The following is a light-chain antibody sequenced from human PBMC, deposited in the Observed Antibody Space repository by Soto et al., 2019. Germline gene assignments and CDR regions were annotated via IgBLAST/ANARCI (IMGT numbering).Light chain of an antibody. J-gene: IGKJ4*01. Sequence: EIVLTQFPATLSLSPGDGATLSCRASQSVSSYLAWYQQKRGQAPRLLIYDSSHRATGVPARFSGSGSGTDFRLIISSLEPEDFAVYYCQQRSVWPLTFGGGTKVDIK. CDR3: QQRSVWPLT. CDR2: DSS. CDR1: QSVSSY. V-gene: IGKV3-11*01.